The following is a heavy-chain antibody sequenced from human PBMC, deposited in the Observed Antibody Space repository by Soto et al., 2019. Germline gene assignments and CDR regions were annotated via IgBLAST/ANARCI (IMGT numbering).Heavy chain of an antibody. CDR2: ISSSSSTI. V-gene: IGHV3-48*02. J-gene: IGHJ6*02. D-gene: IGHD1-26*01. CDR3: ARKWVLWYGMDV. CDR1: VFTCSSYS. Sequence: WWSLRLSCSASVFTCSSYSMNWFRQAPGKGLEWVSYISSSSSTIYYADSVKGRFTISRDNAKNSLYLQMNSLRDEDTAVYYCARKWVLWYGMDVWGQGTTVTVSS.